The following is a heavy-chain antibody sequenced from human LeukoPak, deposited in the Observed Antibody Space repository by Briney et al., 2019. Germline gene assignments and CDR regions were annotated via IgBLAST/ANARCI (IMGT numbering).Heavy chain of an antibody. Sequence: PSETLSLTCTVSGGSISSYYWSWIRQPPGKGLEWIGYIYYSGSTNYNPSLKSRVTISVDTSKNQFSLKLSSVTAADTAVYYCAREPTPDAFDIWGQGTMVTVSS. CDR1: GGSISSYY. V-gene: IGHV4-59*01. CDR2: IYYSGST. CDR3: AREPTPDAFDI. J-gene: IGHJ3*02.